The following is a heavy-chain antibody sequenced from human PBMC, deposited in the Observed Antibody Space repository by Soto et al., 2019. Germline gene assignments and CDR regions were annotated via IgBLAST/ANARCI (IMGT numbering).Heavy chain of an antibody. D-gene: IGHD4-17*01. CDR3: ARRAVTTFLLDY. CDR1: GGTFSSYA. V-gene: IGHV1-69*13. J-gene: IGHJ4*02. Sequence: SVKVSCKASGGTFSSYAISWVRQAPGQGLEWMGGIIPIFGTANYAQKFQGRVTITADESTSTAYMELSSLRSEDTAVYYCARRAVTTFLLDYWGQGTLVTVSS. CDR2: IIPIFGTA.